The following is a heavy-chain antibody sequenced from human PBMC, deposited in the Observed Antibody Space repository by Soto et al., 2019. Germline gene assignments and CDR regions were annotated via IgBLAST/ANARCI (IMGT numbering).Heavy chain of an antibody. CDR1: GYTFSDFD. J-gene: IGHJ6*04. Sequence: GASVKVCCKASGYTFSDFDINWLRQASGQGPEWMGWMNAKSGDTFFAQRFQGKFNMTWDTSLSTAYMEVGSLTSDDTAMYYCARGNPFNYAGFDVWGEWTTGTVAS. D-gene: IGHD3-16*01. CDR2: MNAKSGDT. CDR3: ARGNPFNYAGFDV. V-gene: IGHV1-8*01.